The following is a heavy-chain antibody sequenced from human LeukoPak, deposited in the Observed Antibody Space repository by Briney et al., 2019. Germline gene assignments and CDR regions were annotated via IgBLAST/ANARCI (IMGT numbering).Heavy chain of an antibody. J-gene: IGHJ5*02. Sequence: PSETLSLTCTISDDSISSNRYFWGWIRQPPGKGLEWIGSIYHSGSTYYNPSLKSRVTISVDTSKNQFSLKLSSVTAADTAVYYCARALLDYYGSGTCWFDPWGQGTLVTVSS. CDR3: ARALLDYYGSGTCWFDP. CDR2: IYHSGST. D-gene: IGHD3-10*01. CDR1: DDSISSNRYF. V-gene: IGHV4-39*07.